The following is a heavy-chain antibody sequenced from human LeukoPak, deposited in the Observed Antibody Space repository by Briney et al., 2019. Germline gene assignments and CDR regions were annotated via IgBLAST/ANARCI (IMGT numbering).Heavy chain of an antibody. CDR3: ARVNGVLKDAFDI. J-gene: IGHJ3*02. Sequence: GGSLRLSCAASGFTFSSYSMNWVRQAPGKGLEWVSSISSSSSYIYYADPVKGRFTISRDNAKNSLYLQMNSLRAEDTAVYYCARVNGVLKDAFDIWGQGTMVTVSS. D-gene: IGHD2-8*01. CDR1: GFTFSSYS. V-gene: IGHV3-21*01. CDR2: ISSSSSYI.